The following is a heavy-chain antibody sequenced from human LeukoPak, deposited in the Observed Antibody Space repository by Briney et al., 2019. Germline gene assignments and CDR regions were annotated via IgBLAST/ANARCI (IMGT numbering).Heavy chain of an antibody. CDR1: GYTFTGYY. V-gene: IGHV1-2*02. D-gene: IGHD3-3*01. J-gene: IGHJ5*02. CDR2: INPNSGGT. CDR3: ARDGDYDFWSGLNWFDP. Sequence: ASVKVSCKASGYTFTGYYMHWVRQAPGQGLEWMGWINPNSGGTNYAQKFQGRVTMTRDTSISTAYMELSRLRSDDAAVYYCARDGDYDFWSGLNWFDPWGQGTLVTVSS.